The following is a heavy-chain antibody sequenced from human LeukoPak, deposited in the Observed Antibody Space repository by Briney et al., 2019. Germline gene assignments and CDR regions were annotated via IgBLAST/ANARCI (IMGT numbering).Heavy chain of an antibody. V-gene: IGHV4-4*07. CDR2: IYTSGST. Sequence: PSETLSLTCAVSGGSISSYYWSWIRQTPGKGLEWIGRIYTSGSTNYNPSLKSRVTMSVDTSKNQFSLKLSSVTAADTAVYYCAREVGYCSSTSCSPADYYYYMDVWGKGTTVTVSS. CDR3: AREVGYCSSTSCSPADYYYYMDV. J-gene: IGHJ6*03. D-gene: IGHD2-2*03. CDR1: GGSISSYY.